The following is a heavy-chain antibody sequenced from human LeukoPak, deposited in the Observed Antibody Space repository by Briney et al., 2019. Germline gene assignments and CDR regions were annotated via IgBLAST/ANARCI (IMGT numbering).Heavy chain of an antibody. CDR1: GGSISSYY. CDR2: ISDIGSI. D-gene: IGHD1-26*01. J-gene: IGHJ4*02. CDR3: ARFRSRGRYYFDY. V-gene: IGHV4-59*12. Sequence: PSETLSLTCTVSGGSISSYYWSWIRQPPGKGLEWIAYISDIGSINYNPSLKSRVTISLDTSKNQFSLKLSSVTAADTAVYYCARFRSRGRYYFDYWGQGTLVTVSS.